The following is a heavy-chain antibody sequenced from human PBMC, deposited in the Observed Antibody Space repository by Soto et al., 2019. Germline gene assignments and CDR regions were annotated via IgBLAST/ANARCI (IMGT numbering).Heavy chain of an antibody. CDR2: IIPILGIA. V-gene: IGHV1-69*02. Sequence: QVQLVQSGAEVKKPGSSVKVSCKASGGTFSSYTISWVRQAPGQGLEWMGRIIPILGIANYAQKFQGRVTITADKSTSTAYMELSSLRSEDTAVYYCARAQWDYYYGMDVGGQGTTVTVSS. D-gene: IGHD1-26*01. CDR1: GGTFSSYT. CDR3: ARAQWDYYYGMDV. J-gene: IGHJ6*02.